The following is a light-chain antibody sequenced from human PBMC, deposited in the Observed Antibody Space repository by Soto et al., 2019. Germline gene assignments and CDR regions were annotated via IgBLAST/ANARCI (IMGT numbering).Light chain of an antibody. J-gene: IGKJ4*01. CDR1: QGISNN. V-gene: IGKV1-27*01. Sequence: DIQMTQSPSSLSASVGDRVTITCRASQGISNNLAWYQQKPGKVPKLLMYAASTLHSGVPSRFSRSGPGTDFALTISSLQPEDVATDYCRNYNSALPLTVGGGTKVEIK. CDR3: RNYNSALPLT. CDR2: AAS.